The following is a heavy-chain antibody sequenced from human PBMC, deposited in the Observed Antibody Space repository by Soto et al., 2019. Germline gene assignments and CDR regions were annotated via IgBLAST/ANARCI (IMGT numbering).Heavy chain of an antibody. V-gene: IGHV4-59*01. J-gene: IGHJ5*02. D-gene: IGHD3-22*01. CDR2: IYYSGST. CDR1: GGSISHYY. CDR3: ARDLDSGGYSGWFDP. Sequence: QVQLQESGPGLVKPSETLSLTCTVSGGSISHYYWTWVRQPPGKGLEWIGYIYYSGSTNYNPSLKSRVTISVDTSKNQFSLKLSSVTAADTAVYYCARDLDSGGYSGWFDPWGQGTLVTVSS.